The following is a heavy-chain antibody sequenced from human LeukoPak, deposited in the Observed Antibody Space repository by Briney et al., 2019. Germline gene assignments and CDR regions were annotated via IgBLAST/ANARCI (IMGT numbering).Heavy chain of an antibody. Sequence: GGSLRLSCAASGFTFSSYAMSWVRQAPGKGLEWVSALSSSGTNTYYADSVKGRFTISRDNSKNTLFLQMNSLRAEDTAVYYCAKIGVVVSDPFDYWGQGTLVTVSS. CDR1: GFTFSSYA. V-gene: IGHV3-23*01. CDR3: AKIGVVVSDPFDY. CDR2: LSSSGTNT. D-gene: IGHD2-15*01. J-gene: IGHJ4*02.